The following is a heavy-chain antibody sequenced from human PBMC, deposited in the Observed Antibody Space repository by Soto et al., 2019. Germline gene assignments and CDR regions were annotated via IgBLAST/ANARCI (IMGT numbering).Heavy chain of an antibody. Sequence: QVQLVQSGAEVKKPGASVKVSCKASGYTFTSYYMHWVRQAPGQGLEWMGIINPSGGSTSYAQKSQGRVTMTRDTSTRTVYMELSSLRSEDTAVYYCARGLGCSSTSCYTDYYYYGMDVWGQGTTVTVSS. CDR1: GYTFTSYY. CDR3: ARGLGCSSTSCYTDYYYYGMDV. V-gene: IGHV1-46*01. CDR2: INPSGGST. J-gene: IGHJ6*02. D-gene: IGHD2-2*02.